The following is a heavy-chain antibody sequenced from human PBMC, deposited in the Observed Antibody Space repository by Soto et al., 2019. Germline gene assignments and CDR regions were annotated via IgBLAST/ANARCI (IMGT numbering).Heavy chain of an antibody. D-gene: IGHD3-3*01. V-gene: IGHV4-31*03. Sequence: SETLSLTCTVSGGSISSGGYYWSWIRQHPGKGLEWIGYIYYSGSTYYNPSLKSRVTISVDTSKNQFSLKLSSVTAADTAVYYCARDQHYDFWSGYYDAFWYFDLWGRGTLVTVSS. CDR1: GGSISSGGYY. J-gene: IGHJ2*01. CDR3: ARDQHYDFWSGYYDAFWYFDL. CDR2: IYYSGST.